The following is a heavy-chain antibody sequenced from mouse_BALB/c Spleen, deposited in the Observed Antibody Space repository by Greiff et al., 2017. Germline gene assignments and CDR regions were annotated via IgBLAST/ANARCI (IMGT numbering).Heavy chain of an antibody. CDR2: ISSGGSYT. J-gene: IGHJ1*01. D-gene: IGHD1-1*01. CDR3: ARQGITTVVADWYFDV. V-gene: IGHV5-6*02. CDR1: GFTFSSYG. Sequence: EVMLVESGGDLVKPGGSLKLSCAASGFTFSSYGMPWVRQTPDKRLEWVATISSGGSYTYYPDSVKGRFTISRDNAKNTLYLQMSSLKSEDTAMYYCARQGITTVVADWYFDVWGAGTTVTVSS.